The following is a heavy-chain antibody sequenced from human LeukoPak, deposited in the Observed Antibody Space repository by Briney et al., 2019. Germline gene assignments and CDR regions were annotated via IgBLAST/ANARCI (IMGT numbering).Heavy chain of an antibody. CDR1: GDSLSSNNAA. J-gene: IGHJ4*02. Sequence: SQTLSLTCAISGDSLSSNNAAWNWIRQSPSRGLQWLGRTYFRSKWYTDYAVSLKSRITINPDASKSQFSLQLNSVTPEDTAVYYCARDRHFPYYFDYWGQGTLVTVSS. CDR3: ARDRHFPYYFDY. V-gene: IGHV6-1*01. D-gene: IGHD2/OR15-2a*01. CDR2: TYFRSKWYT.